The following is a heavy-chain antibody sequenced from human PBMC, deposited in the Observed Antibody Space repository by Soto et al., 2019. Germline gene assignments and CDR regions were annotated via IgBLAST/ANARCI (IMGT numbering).Heavy chain of an antibody. J-gene: IGHJ1*01. CDR1: GFMFEDYA. CDR2: INWNGVNK. Sequence: GGSLRLSCAVSGFMFEDYAMRWVRQAPGKGLEWVSGINWNGVNKGYADSVQGRFTISRDNAKKSLYLQMNYLRPEDTALYFCAKDVYRLGELWGYFQNWGHGTVVTVSS. V-gene: IGHV3-9*01. CDR3: AKDVYRLGELWGYFQN. D-gene: IGHD3-16*01.